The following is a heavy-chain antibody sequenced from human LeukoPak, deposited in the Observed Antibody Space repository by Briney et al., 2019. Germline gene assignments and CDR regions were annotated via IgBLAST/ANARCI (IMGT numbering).Heavy chain of an antibody. Sequence: SETLSLTCAVYGGSFSGYYWSWIRQPPGKGLEWIGEINHSGSTNYNPSLKSRVTISVDTSKNQFSLPLSYVTAADTAVYYCARRTFSYFDWLLPPATFDYWGQGTLVTVSS. J-gene: IGHJ4*02. CDR1: GGSFSGYY. D-gene: IGHD3-9*01. CDR3: ARRTFSYFDWLLPPATFDY. V-gene: IGHV4-34*01. CDR2: INHSGST.